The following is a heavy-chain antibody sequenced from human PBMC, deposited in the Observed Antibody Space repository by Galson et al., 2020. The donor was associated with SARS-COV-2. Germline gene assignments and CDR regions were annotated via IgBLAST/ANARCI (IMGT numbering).Heavy chain of an antibody. J-gene: IGHJ6*02. V-gene: IGHV4-59*13. CDR2: IYYTGST. CDR3: ASVQGSGTLYGMDV. D-gene: IGHD3-10*01. CDR1: GGSISSYY. Sequence: SETLSLTCTVSGGSISSYYWSWIRQSPGKGLEWIGYIYYTGSTNYNPSLKSRVTISVDTSKNQFSLKLSSVTAADTAVYYCASVQGSGTLYGMDVWGQGTTVTVSS.